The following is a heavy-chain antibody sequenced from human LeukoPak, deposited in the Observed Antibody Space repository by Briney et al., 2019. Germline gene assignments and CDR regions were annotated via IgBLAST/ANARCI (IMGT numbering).Heavy chain of an antibody. Sequence: GGSLRLSCAASGFTFTTYWMSWVRQAPGKGLEWVGFIRSKAYGGTTEYAASVKGRFTISRDDSKSIAYLQMNSLKTEDTAVYYCTRVALEGGYYYYYYMDVWGKGTTVTVSS. V-gene: IGHV3-49*04. J-gene: IGHJ6*03. CDR1: GFTFTTYW. D-gene: IGHD1-1*01. CDR3: TRVALEGGYYYYYYMDV. CDR2: IRSKAYGGTT.